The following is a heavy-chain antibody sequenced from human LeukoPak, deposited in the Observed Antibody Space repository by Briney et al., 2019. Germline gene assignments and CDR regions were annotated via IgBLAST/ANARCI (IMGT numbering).Heavy chain of an antibody. J-gene: IGHJ6*03. Sequence: SETLSLTCAVYGGSFSGYYWSWIRQPPGKGLEWIGEINHSGSTNYNPSLKSRVTISVDTSKNQFSLKLSSVTAADTAVYYCARGGVYYYMDVWGKGTTVTVSS. CDR1: GGSFSGYY. CDR2: INHSGST. CDR3: ARGGVYYYMDV. D-gene: IGHD3-16*01. V-gene: IGHV4-34*01.